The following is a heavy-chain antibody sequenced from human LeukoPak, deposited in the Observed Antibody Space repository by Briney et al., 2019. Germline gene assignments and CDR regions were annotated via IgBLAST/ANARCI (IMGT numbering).Heavy chain of an antibody. V-gene: IGHV3-66*01. CDR2: IYSGGST. J-gene: IGHJ6*03. CDR1: GFTVSSNY. CDR3: ASARGDYYYYYMDV. Sequence: GGSLRLSCAASGFTVSSNYMSWVRQAPGKGLEWVSVIYSGGSTYYADSVKGRFTISRDNSKNTLYLQMNSLRAEDTAVYYCASARGDYYYYYMDVWGKGTTVTVSS.